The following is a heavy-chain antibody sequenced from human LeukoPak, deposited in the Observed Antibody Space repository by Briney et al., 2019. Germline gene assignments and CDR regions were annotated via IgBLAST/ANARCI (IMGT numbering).Heavy chain of an antibody. D-gene: IGHD3-16*01. CDR1: GGSISSYY. CDR3: ARFAFSSLRLDY. CDR2: IYTSGST. V-gene: IGHV4-4*07. Sequence: SETLSLTCTVSGGSISSYYWSWIRQPAGKGLEWIGRIYTSGSTNYSPSLKSRVTIAVDKSRNQFSLKLTSVTAADTAVYYCARFAFSSLRLDYWGQGALVIVSS. J-gene: IGHJ4*02.